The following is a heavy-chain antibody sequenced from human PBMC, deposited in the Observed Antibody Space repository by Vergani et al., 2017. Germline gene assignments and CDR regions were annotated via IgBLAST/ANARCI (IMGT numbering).Heavy chain of an antibody. CDR1: GFPLSNYD. J-gene: IGHJ4*02. V-gene: IGHV3-30*02. CDR3: AKHFRGWGIDY. CDR2: IQFDGSNQ. Sequence: QVQLVESGGGVVQRGGSLRLSCATSGFPLSNYDMQWIRQGRGKGLEFVAFIQFDGSNQYYADSVKGRFTLSRDFSKNTLYLQMNSLRTDDTATYYCAKHFRGWGIDYWGQGTQVIVSS. D-gene: IGHD3-16*01.